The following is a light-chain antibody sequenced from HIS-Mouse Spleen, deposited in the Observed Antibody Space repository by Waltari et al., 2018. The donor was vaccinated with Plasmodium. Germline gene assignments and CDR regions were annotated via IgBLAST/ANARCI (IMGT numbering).Light chain of an antibody. CDR1: QSVSSN. Sequence: ETVMTQSPATLSVSPGGRATLSCRASQSVSSNLAWYQQKPGQAPRLLIYGASTRATGIPARFSGSGSGTEFTLTISSMQSEDFAVYYCQQYNNWPPITFGQGTRMEIK. CDR2: GAS. CDR3: QQYNNWPPIT. V-gene: IGKV3-15*01. J-gene: IGKJ5*01.